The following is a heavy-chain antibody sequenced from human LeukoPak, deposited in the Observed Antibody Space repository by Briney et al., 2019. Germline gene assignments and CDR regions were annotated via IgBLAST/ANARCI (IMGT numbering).Heavy chain of an antibody. D-gene: IGHD1-26*01. Sequence: GGSLRLSCAASGFTFSSNGMHWVRQAPGKGLEWVAVIWYDGSNKYYADSVKGRFTISRDNSKNTLYLQMNSLRDEDTAVYYCARMSGSYLDYWGQGTLVTVSS. CDR2: IWYDGSNK. CDR1: GFTFSSNG. J-gene: IGHJ4*02. CDR3: ARMSGSYLDY. V-gene: IGHV3-33*01.